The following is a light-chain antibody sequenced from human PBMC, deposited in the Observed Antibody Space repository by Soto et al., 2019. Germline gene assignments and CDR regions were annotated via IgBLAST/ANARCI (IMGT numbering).Light chain of an antibody. CDR2: KAS. CDR3: QQYNSYWT. J-gene: IGKJ1*01. CDR1: QSISSW. Sequence: DLQMTQSPSTLSASVGDRVTITCRASQSISSWLAWYQQKPGKAPKLLIYKASSLESGVPSRFSGSASGPEFTLTISSLQPDDFATYYCQQYNSYWTFGQGTQVEIK. V-gene: IGKV1-5*03.